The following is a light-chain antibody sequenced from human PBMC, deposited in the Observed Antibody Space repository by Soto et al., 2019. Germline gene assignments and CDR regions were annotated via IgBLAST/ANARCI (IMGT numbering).Light chain of an antibody. CDR2: GAS. CDR3: QQYGSSPWT. CDR1: QSVGSSY. J-gene: IGKJ1*01. V-gene: IGKV3-20*01. Sequence: EIVLTQSPGTLSLSPGERATLSCRVSQSVGSSYLAWYQQKPGQAPRLLIYGASSRATGIPDRFSGSGSGTDFTLTISRLEPEDFAVYYCQQYGSSPWTFGQGTKVEIK.